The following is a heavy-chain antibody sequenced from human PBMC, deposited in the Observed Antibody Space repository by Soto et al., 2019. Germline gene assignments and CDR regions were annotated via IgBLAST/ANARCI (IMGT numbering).Heavy chain of an antibody. CDR1: GYTFTSYG. Sequence: QVQLVQSGAEVKKPGASVKVSCKASGYTFTSYGISWVRQAPGQGLEWMGWISAYNGNTNYAQKLQGRVTMTTDTSTSTAYMELRSLRSDDTAVYYSARRGHHYSGWPQGGMDVWGQGTTVTVSS. J-gene: IGHJ6*02. D-gene: IGHD6-19*01. CDR3: ARRGHHYSGWPQGGMDV. V-gene: IGHV1-18*01. CDR2: ISAYNGNT.